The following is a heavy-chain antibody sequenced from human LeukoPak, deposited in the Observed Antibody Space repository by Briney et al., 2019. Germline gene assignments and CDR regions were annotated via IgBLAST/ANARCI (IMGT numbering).Heavy chain of an antibody. V-gene: IGHV5-51*01. D-gene: IGHD2-2*01. Sequence: GESLKISCKGSGYSFTSYWIGWVRQMPGKGLAWMGIIYPGHSDTRYSPSFQGQVTISANNSSSTAYLQWSSLKASDTVMYYCATTHQGFYYFDYWGQGTLVTVPS. J-gene: IGHJ4*02. CDR2: IYPGHSDT. CDR1: GYSFTSYW. CDR3: ATTHQGFYYFDY.